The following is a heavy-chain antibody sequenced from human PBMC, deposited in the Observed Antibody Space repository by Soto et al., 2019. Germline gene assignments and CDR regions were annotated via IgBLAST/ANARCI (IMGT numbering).Heavy chain of an antibody. CDR3: ARDSSLHQPLFYGMDV. CDR2: MYSGGST. J-gene: IGHJ6*02. CDR1: GLTVSSNY. V-gene: IGHV3-66*01. Sequence: EVQLVESGGGLVQPGGSLRLSCAASGLTVSSNYMSWVRQAPGKGLEWVSVMYSGGSTYYADSVKGRFIISRDNSKNTLYLQMDSLRVEDTAVYYCARDSSLHQPLFYGMDVWGQGTTVTVSS. D-gene: IGHD2-2*01.